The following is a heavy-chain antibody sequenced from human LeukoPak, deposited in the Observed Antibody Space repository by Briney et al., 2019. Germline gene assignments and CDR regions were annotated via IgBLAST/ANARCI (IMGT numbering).Heavy chain of an antibody. V-gene: IGHV3-48*02. J-gene: IGHJ4*02. CDR2: ISGSSSTI. D-gene: IGHD2-2*01. CDR1: GFTFSGYS. CDR3: ARMAVVPAAIDY. Sequence: GGSLRLSCAASGFTFSGYSMNWVRQAPGKGLGWVSYISGSSSTIYYTDSVKGRFTISRDNAKNSLYLQMNSLRDEDTAVYYCARMAVVPAAIDYWGQGTLVTVSS.